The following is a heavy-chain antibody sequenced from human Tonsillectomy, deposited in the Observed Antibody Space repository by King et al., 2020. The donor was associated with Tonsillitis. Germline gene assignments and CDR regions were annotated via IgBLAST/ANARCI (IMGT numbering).Heavy chain of an antibody. J-gene: IGHJ4*02. CDR3: ARGSHGDYVLDY. CDR2: INPSGGST. D-gene: IGHD4-17*01. V-gene: IGHV1-46*01. Sequence: QLVQSGAEVKKPGASVKVSCKASGYTFTSYYMHWVRQAPGQGLEWMGIINPSGGSTSYAQKFPGRVTMPRDTSTSTVYMELSSLRSEDTAVYYCARGSHGDYVLDYWGQGTLVTVSS. CDR1: GYTFTSYY.